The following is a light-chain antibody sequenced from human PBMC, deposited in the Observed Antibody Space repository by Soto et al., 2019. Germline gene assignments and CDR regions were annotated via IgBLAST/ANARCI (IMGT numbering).Light chain of an antibody. CDR1: QSISTY. J-gene: IGKJ4*01. Sequence: DIQMTQSPSSLSASIGDRITITCRASQSISTYLNWYQQKPGKAPRLLIYGASTLQNGVPSRFSWSGSATDYTLTISSLQPEDFATYYCQQSFITPPLTFGGGTKVEMK. CDR3: QQSFITPPLT. V-gene: IGKV1-39*01. CDR2: GAS.